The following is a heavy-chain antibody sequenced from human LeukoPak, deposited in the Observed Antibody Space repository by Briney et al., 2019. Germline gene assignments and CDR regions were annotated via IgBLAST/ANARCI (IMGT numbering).Heavy chain of an antibody. V-gene: IGHV3-48*03. J-gene: IGHJ6*03. CDR2: ISSSGTI. CDR3: ARDHLDTSAGTYYYYMDV. D-gene: IGHD3-10*01. CDR1: GFTFRCYE. Sequence: PGGSLRLSCAASGFTFRCYEMNWVRQAPGKGLEWVSYISSSGTIYYADSVKGRFTISRDNAKNSLYLQMNSLRAEDTAVYYCARDHLDTSAGTYYYYMDVWGKGTTVTISS.